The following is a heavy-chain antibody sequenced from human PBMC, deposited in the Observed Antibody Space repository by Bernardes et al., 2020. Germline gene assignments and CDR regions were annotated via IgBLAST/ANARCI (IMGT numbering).Heavy chain of an antibody. CDR2: IYWDDDK. V-gene: IGHV2-5*02. Sequence: SGPTLVKPTQTLTLTCTFSGFSLSTSGVGVGWIRQPPGKALEWLALIYWDDDKRYSPSLKSRLTITKDTSKNQVVLTMTNMDPVDTATYYCAHGILEVVAATFDYWGQGTLVTVSS. J-gene: IGHJ4*02. D-gene: IGHD2-15*01. CDR1: GFSLSTSGVG. CDR3: AHGILEVVAATFDY.